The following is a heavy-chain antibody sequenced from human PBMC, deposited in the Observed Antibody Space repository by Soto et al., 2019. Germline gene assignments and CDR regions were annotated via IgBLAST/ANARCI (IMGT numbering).Heavy chain of an antibody. CDR3: AKDFYSSGWYYFDY. J-gene: IGHJ4*02. D-gene: IGHD6-19*01. V-gene: IGHV3-30*18. Sequence: GGSLRLSCAASGFTFSSYGMHWVRQAPGKGLEWVAVISYDGSNKYYADSVKGRFTISRDNSKNTLYLQMNSLRAEDTAVYYCAKDFYSSGWYYFDYWGQGTLVTVSS. CDR2: ISYDGSNK. CDR1: GFTFSSYG.